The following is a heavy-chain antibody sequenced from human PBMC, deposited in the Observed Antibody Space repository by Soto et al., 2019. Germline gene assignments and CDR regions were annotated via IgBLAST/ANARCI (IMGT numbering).Heavy chain of an antibody. J-gene: IGHJ4*02. CDR1: GGSFSGYY. V-gene: IGHV4-34*01. CDR2: INHSGST. Sequence: QVQLQQWGAGLLKPSETLSLTCAVYGGSFSGYYWSWIRQPPGKGLEWIGEINHSGSTNYNPSLKSRVXXSXDXXKNQCSLKLSSVTAADTAVYYCAIRRGYSYGYLDYWGQGTLVTVSS. CDR3: AIRRGYSYGYLDY. D-gene: IGHD5-18*01.